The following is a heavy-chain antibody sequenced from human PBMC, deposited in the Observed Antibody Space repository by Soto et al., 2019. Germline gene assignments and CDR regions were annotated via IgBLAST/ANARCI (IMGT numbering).Heavy chain of an antibody. V-gene: IGHV1-69*01. CDR2: IIPIFGTA. J-gene: IGHJ6*02. CDR1: GGTFSSYA. D-gene: IGHD2-21*02. Sequence: QVQLVQSGAEVKKPGSSVKVSCKASGGTFSSYAISWVRQAPGQGLEWMGGIIPIFGTANYAQKFQGRVTITADESTSTAYMELSSLRSEDTAVYYCAIAYCGGDCYSSYYYYGMDVWGQGTTVTFS. CDR3: AIAYCGGDCYSSYYYYGMDV.